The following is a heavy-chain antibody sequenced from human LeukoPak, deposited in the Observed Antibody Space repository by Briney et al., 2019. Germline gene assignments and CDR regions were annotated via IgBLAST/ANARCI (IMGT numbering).Heavy chain of an antibody. CDR3: VKDRWADYYGSGTYFDS. D-gene: IGHD3-10*01. CDR2: ISSHGGST. J-gene: IGHJ4*02. Sequence: GSLRLSCLVSGFTFSRYTMHWVRQAPGKGLEYISAISSHGGSTYYADSVKGRFTISRDNSTNTLYLRMSSLRVEDTAVYYCVKDRWADYYGSGTYFDSWGQGTLVTVSS. V-gene: IGHV3-64D*06. CDR1: GFTFSRYT.